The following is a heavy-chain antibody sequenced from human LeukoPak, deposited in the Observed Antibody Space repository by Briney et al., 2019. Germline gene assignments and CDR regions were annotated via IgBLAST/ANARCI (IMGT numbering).Heavy chain of an antibody. CDR1: GFTFSSYW. D-gene: IGHD3-16*01. Sequence: PGGSLRLSCAAPGFTFSSYWMTWVRQAPGKGLEWVANIKHNGDELNYVGSVEGRFTISRDNAKNSLYLHMTSLRAEDTAVYYCARELRTFDSWGQGTLVTVSS. CDR2: IKHNGDEL. V-gene: IGHV3-7*01. J-gene: IGHJ4*02. CDR3: ARELRTFDS.